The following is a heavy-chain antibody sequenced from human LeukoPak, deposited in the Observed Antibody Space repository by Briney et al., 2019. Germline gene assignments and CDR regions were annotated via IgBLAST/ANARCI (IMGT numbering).Heavy chain of an antibody. CDR3: GRVGGRSKAAKGDAFDI. V-gene: IGHV3-21*04. J-gene: IGHJ3*02. CDR1: GFTFSSYS. Sequence: PGGSLRLSCAASGFTFSSYSMNWVRQAPGKGLEWVSSISSGSTYMYYADSVKGRFTISRDNAQNSMYLQMNSLRAEDTAVYYCGRVGGRSKAAKGDAFDIWGQGTMVTVSS. D-gene: IGHD6-6*01. CDR2: ISSGSTYM.